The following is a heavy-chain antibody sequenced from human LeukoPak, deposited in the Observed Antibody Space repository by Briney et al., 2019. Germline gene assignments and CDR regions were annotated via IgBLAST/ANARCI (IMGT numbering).Heavy chain of an antibody. D-gene: IGHD4-17*01. CDR1: GFTFSSYT. Sequence: PGRSLRLFCAASGFTFSSYTMHWVRQAPGKGLEWVAVIFYGAINKYYADSVKGRFTISRDNSKNTLYLQMNSLRPEDTAVYYCLKDTVTTSFYFDYWGQGTLVTVSS. CDR2: IFYGAINK. V-gene: IGHV3-30-3*01. J-gene: IGHJ4*02. CDR3: LKDTVTTSFYFDY.